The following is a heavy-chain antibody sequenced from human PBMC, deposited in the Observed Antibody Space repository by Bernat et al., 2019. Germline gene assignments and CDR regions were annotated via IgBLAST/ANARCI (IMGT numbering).Heavy chain of an antibody. CDR3: ARGVKGGRLNPDYYYYYGMDV. D-gene: IGHD2-15*01. V-gene: IGHV1-69*01. Sequence: QVQLVQSGAEVKKPGSSVKVSCKASGGTFSSYAISWVRQAPGQGLEWMGGIIPIFGTANYAQRFQGRVTITADESTSTAYMELSSLRSEDTAVYYCARGVKGGRLNPDYYYYYGMDVWGQGTTVTVSS. CDR2: IIPIFGTA. CDR1: GGTFSSYA. J-gene: IGHJ6*02.